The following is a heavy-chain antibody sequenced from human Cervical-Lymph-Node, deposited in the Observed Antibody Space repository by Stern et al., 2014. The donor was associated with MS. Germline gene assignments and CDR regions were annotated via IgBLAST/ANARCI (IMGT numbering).Heavy chain of an antibody. CDR3: ARSLRSVVVTALTGYYFDY. Sequence: QVQLVQSGAEVKKPGSSVNVSCKASGGTFSIYTISWVRQAPGQGLEWMGGIIPIFGTATYAQNYQGRVTITTDESTSTADMELSSLRSEDTSVYYCARSLRSVVVTALTGYYFDYWGQGTLVTVSS. J-gene: IGHJ4*02. CDR1: GGTFSIYT. CDR2: IIPIFGTA. V-gene: IGHV1-69*01. D-gene: IGHD2-21*02.